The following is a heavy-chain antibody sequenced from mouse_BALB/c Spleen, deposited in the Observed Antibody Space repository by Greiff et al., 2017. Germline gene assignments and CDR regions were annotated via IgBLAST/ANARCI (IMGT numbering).Heavy chain of an antibody. CDR3: ARRGDYDDAMDY. CDR1: GYSITSGYY. D-gene: IGHD2-4*01. J-gene: IGHJ4*01. Sequence: EVQLQESGPGLVKPSQSLSLTCSVTGYSITSGYYWNWIRQFPGNKLEWMGYISYDGSNNYNPSLKNRISITRDTSKNQFFLKLNSVTTEDTATYYCARRGDYDDAMDYWGQGTSVTVSS. CDR2: ISYDGSN. V-gene: IGHV3-6*02.